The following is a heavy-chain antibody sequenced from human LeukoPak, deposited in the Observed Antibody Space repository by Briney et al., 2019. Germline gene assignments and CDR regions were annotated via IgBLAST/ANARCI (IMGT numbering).Heavy chain of an antibody. CDR2: INHSGST. D-gene: IGHD2-15*01. CDR1: GGSISSHY. Sequence: SETLSLTCTVSGGSISSHYWSWIRQPPGKGLEWIGEINHSGSTNYNPSLKSRVTISVDTSKNQFSLKLSSVTAADTAVYYCARGGRYCSGGSCYSGHFQHWGQGTLVTVSS. V-gene: IGHV4-34*01. CDR3: ARGGRYCSGGSCYSGHFQH. J-gene: IGHJ1*01.